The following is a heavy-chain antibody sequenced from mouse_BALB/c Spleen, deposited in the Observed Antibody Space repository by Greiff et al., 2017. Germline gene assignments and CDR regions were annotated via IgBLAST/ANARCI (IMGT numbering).Heavy chain of an antibody. Sequence: EVQRVESGAELVKPGASVKLSCTASGFNIKDTYMHWVKQRPEQGLEWIGRIDPANGNTKYDPKFQGKATITADTSSNTAYLQLSSLTSEDTAVYYCAVYRYGWYFDVWGAGTTVTVSS. CDR1: GFNIKDTY. CDR3: AVYRYGWYFDV. D-gene: IGHD2-14*01. CDR2: IDPANGNT. J-gene: IGHJ1*01. V-gene: IGHV14-3*02.